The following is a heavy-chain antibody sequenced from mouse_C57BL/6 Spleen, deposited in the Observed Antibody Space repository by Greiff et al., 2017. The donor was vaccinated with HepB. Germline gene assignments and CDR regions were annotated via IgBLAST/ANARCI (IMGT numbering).Heavy chain of an antibody. Sequence: VQLQQSGAELVMPGASVKLSCKASGYTFTSYWMHWVKQRPGQGLEWIGEIDPSDSYTNYNQKFKGKSTLTVDKSSSTAYMQLSSLTSEDSAVYYCARRYGSSHYAMDYWGQGTSVTVSS. J-gene: IGHJ4*01. D-gene: IGHD1-1*01. CDR3: ARRYGSSHYAMDY. CDR2: IDPSDSYT. V-gene: IGHV1-69*01. CDR1: GYTFTSYW.